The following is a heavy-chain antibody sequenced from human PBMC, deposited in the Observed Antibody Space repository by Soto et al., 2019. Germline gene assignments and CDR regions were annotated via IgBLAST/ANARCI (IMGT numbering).Heavy chain of an antibody. Sequence: EVQLVESGGGLVQPGGSLRLSCAASGFTFSSYWMSWVRQAPGKGLEWVANIKQDGSEKYYVDSVKGRFTISRDNAKNSLYLQRNSLRAEDTAVYYCAIDRYSYYDFWSGSLPYYYFGMDVWGQGTTVTVSS. V-gene: IGHV3-7*01. CDR3: AIDRYSYYDFWSGSLPYYYFGMDV. J-gene: IGHJ6*02. D-gene: IGHD3-3*01. CDR1: GFTFSSYW. CDR2: IKQDGSEK.